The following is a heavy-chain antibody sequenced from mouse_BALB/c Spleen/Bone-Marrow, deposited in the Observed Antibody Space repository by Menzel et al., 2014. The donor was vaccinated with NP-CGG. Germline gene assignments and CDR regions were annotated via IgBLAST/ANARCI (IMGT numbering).Heavy chain of an antibody. V-gene: IGHV4-1*02. Sequence: EVQLVESGGGLVQPGGSLKLSCAASGFDFSRYWMSWVRQAPGKGLEWIGEINPDSSTINYTPSLKDKFIISRDNAKNTLYLQMSKVRSEDTAPYFCARPGLNFYASRYFDVWGAGTTVTVSS. CDR3: ARPGLNFYASRYFDV. CDR1: GFDFSRYW. D-gene: IGHD1-1*01. CDR2: INPDSSTI. J-gene: IGHJ1*01.